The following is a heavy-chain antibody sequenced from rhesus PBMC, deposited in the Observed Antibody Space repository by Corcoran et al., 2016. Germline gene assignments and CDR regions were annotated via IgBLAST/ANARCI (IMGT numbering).Heavy chain of an antibody. V-gene: IGHV4-169*02. Sequence: QLQLQESGPGLVKPSETLSVTCAVSGGSISSSYWSWIRQAPGKGLELIGYIYVSGNSTNYNPSRKSRDTRSLETTKTQLSLKLSSVTAADTAVYYCASWVGANPGFDYWGQGVLVTVSS. CDR1: GGSISSSY. D-gene: IGHD1-44*02. J-gene: IGHJ4*01. CDR2: IYVSGNST. CDR3: ASWVGANPGFDY.